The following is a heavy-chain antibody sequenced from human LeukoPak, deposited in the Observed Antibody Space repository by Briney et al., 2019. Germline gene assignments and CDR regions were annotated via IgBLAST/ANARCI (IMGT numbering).Heavy chain of an antibody. CDR3: ARIRSSSSFLRVFDI. V-gene: IGHV4-34*01. D-gene: IGHD2/OR15-2a*01. J-gene: IGHJ3*02. CDR1: AGSFSGYY. Sequence: SETLSLTCAVYAGSFSGYYWSWIRQPPGKGLEWIGEIDHRGNTNYNPSLQSRVTISVDTSKNQFSLRLTSLTAADTTVYHCARIRSSSSFLRVFDIWGQETMVTVSS. CDR2: IDHRGNT.